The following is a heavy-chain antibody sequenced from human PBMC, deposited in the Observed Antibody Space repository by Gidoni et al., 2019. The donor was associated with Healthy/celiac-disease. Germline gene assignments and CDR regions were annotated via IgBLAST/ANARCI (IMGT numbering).Heavy chain of an antibody. CDR2: INPNSGGT. Sequence: QVQLVQSGAEVKKPGASVKVSCKASGYTFTVYYMHWVRQAPGQGLEWMGWINPNSGGTNYAQKFQGRVTMTRDTSSSKAYMELSRLRSDDTAVYYCARDYRGYGSGTSGWVDPWGQGTLVTVSS. J-gene: IGHJ5*02. CDR3: ARDYRGYGSGTSGWVDP. D-gene: IGHD3-10*01. V-gene: IGHV1-2*02. CDR1: GYTFTVYY.